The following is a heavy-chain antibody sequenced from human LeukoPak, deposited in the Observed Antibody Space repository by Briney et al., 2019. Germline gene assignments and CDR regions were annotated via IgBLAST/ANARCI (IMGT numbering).Heavy chain of an antibody. V-gene: IGHV3-7*03. J-gene: IGHJ5*02. CDR2: IKQDGSEK. D-gene: IGHD3-9*01. CDR3: ARDTGRYFDWLNN. Sequence: GGSLRLSCAASGFTFSSYWMSWVRQAPGKGLEWVANIKQDGSEKYYVDSVKGRFTISRDNAKNSLYLQMNSLRAEDTAVYYCARDTGRYFDWLNNWGQGTLVTVSS. CDR1: GFTFSSYW.